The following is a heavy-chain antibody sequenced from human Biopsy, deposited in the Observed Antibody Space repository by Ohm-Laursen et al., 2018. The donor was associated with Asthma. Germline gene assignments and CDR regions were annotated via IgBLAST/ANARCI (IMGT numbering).Heavy chain of an antibody. J-gene: IGHJ3*01. CDR2: VNTGSGDT. CDR3: ARTYYDFLTGQVKDVFGV. CDR1: GYNFISFA. V-gene: IGHV1-3*04. Sequence: PVKVSCKASGYNFISFAIHWVRQAPGQRLEWMGWVNTGSGDTKYSQKFQGRVTITRDTSASTAYMELRSLRSEDTATYYCARTYYDFLTGQVKDVFGVWGQGTMVTVSS. D-gene: IGHD3-9*01.